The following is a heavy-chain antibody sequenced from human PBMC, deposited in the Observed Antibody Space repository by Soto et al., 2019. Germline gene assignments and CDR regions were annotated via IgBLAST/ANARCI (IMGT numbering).Heavy chain of an antibody. Sequence: GGSLRLSCAASEFTFSRYGMSWVRQAPGKGLEWVSAITGNGGSKYYADPEKGRFTISRDNSRNTLYLQMNSLRVEDTAVYYCAKDQFSSGWYNDYYYGMDVCGPGTTVTVSS. CDR1: EFTFSRYG. D-gene: IGHD6-19*01. V-gene: IGHV3-23*01. CDR3: AKDQFSSGWYNDYYYGMDV. J-gene: IGHJ6*02. CDR2: ITGNGGSK.